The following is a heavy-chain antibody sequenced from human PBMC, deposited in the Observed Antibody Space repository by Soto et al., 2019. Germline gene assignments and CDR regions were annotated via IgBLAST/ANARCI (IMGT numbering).Heavy chain of an antibody. V-gene: IGHV4-59*12. J-gene: IGHJ5*02. CDR2: IYYSGTT. D-gene: IGHD2-15*01. Sequence: PSETLSLTCTVSGGSISNYYWTWIRQPPGKGLQWIGYIYYSGTTNYNPSLKSRITINPDTSKNQFSLQLNSVTPEDTAVYYCARAYCSGGSCWAWSNWFDPWGQGTLVTVSS. CDR1: GGSISNYY. CDR3: ARAYCSGGSCWAWSNWFDP.